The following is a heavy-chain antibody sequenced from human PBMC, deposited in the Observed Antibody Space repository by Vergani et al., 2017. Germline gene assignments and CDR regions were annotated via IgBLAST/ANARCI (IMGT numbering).Heavy chain of an antibody. CDR3: AKDISRGSRAREDAFDI. Sequence: EVQLVESGGGLVQPGRSLRLSCAASGFTFDDYAMHWVRPAPGKGLEWVSGISWNSGSIGYADSVKGRFTISRDNAKNSLYLQRNSLRAEDTALYYCAKDISRGSRAREDAFDIWGQGTMVTVSS. J-gene: IGHJ3*02. V-gene: IGHV3-9*01. CDR2: ISWNSGSI. D-gene: IGHD3-16*01. CDR1: GFTFDDYA.